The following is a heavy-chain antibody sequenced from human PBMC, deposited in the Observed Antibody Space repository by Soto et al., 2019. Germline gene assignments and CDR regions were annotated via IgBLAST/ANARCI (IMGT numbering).Heavy chain of an antibody. V-gene: IGHV3-7*01. CDR2: IKQDGSEK. CDR3: ARSVNAGFDP. J-gene: IGHJ5*02. D-gene: IGHD1-1*01. Sequence: EVQLVESGGGLVQPGGSLRLYCAASGFTFSSYWMTWVRQAPGKGLEWVANIKQDGSEKYYVDSVKGRFTISRDNAGNSLYLQMNSLTADDTAVYYCARSVNAGFDPWGQGTLVTVSS. CDR1: GFTFSSYW.